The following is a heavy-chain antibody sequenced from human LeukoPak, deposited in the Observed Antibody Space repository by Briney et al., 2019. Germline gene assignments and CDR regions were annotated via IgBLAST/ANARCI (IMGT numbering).Heavy chain of an antibody. Sequence: SETLSLTCTVSHGSISNYYWGWIRQPPGRGLEYIAYISYSGSTNYNPSLKSRVTISVDTSKNQFSLKLSSVTAADTAVYYCARSDPAGYYYYGMDVWGQGTTVTVSS. V-gene: IGHV4-59*01. CDR2: ISYSGST. CDR1: HGSISNYY. CDR3: ARSDPAGYYYYGMDV. J-gene: IGHJ6*02.